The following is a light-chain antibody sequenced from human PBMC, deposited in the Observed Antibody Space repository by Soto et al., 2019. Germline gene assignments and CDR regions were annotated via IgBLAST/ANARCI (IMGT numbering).Light chain of an antibody. CDR2: EVN. CDR3: SSYAGSNKFVL. V-gene: IGLV2-8*01. CDR1: SSDVGGYNY. J-gene: IGLJ2*01. Sequence: QSALTQPPSASGSPGQSITFSCTGTSSDVGGYNYVSWYQQHPGKVPKLMIYEVNKRPSGVPDRFSGSKSGNTASLTVSGLQAEDEADYYCSSYAGSNKFVLFGGGTQLTVL.